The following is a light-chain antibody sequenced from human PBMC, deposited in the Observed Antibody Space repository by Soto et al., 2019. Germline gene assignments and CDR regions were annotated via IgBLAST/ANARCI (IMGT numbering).Light chain of an antibody. J-gene: IGKJ1*01. Sequence: EIVMTQSPATLSVSPGERATLSCRASQSVSSNLAWYQQKPGQAPRLLMSGASTRATGSPDRFSGSGSGTEFTLTISSLQSEDFAVYYCQQHNHWPPWTFGQGTKVEIK. CDR2: GAS. CDR1: QSVSSN. CDR3: QQHNHWPPWT. V-gene: IGKV3-15*01.